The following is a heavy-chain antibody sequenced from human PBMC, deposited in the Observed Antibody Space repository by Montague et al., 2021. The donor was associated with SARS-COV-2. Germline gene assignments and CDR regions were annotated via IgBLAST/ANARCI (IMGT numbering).Heavy chain of an antibody. Sequence: CAISGDSVSGNSPTWDWDRHALQRGPDWLGRTYFKSKWYNDYAVSVRGRVTINPDTSKNQFSLQLNSVTPEDTAIYYCTSGREGNYNVMDVWGQGTTVTVSS. CDR2: TYFKSKWYN. CDR3: TSGREGNYNVMDV. CDR1: GDSVSGNSPT. V-gene: IGHV6-1*01. D-gene: IGHD1-1*01. J-gene: IGHJ6*02.